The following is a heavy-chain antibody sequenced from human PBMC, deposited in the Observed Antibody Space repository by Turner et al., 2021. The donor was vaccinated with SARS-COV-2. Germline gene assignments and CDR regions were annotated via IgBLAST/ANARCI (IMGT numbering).Heavy chain of an antibody. V-gene: IGHV3-30*18. Sequence: QVQLVESGGGVVQPGRSLRLSCAASGFTFSSRGMHWVRQAPGKGPEWVAGISYDGSNRYNADSVKGRFTISRDNSKNTLYLQMYSLRTEDTAVYYCAKDQWELHGAFDHWGQGILVTVSS. CDR2: ISYDGSNR. D-gene: IGHD1-26*01. J-gene: IGHJ4*02. CDR3: AKDQWELHGAFDH. CDR1: GFTFSSRG.